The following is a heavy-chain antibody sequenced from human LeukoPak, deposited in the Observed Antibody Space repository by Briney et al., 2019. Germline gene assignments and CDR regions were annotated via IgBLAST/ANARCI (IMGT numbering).Heavy chain of an antibody. V-gene: IGHV3-73*01. J-gene: IGHJ4*02. CDR2: IRSKANSYAT. Sequence: PGGSLRLSCAASGFTFSGSAMHWVRQASGKGLEWVGRIRSKANSYATAYAASVKGRFTISRDDSKNTAYLQMNSLKTEDTAVYYCTRPIYCSSTSCYADYWGQGTLVTVSS. CDR3: TRPIYCSSTSCYADY. D-gene: IGHD2-2*01. CDR1: GFTFSGSA.